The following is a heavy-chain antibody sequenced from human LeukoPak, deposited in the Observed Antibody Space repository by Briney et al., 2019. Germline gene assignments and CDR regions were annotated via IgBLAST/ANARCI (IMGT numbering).Heavy chain of an antibody. Sequence: ASVKVSCKASGYTFTSYGISWVRQAPGQGLEWMGWTSAYNGNTNYAQKLQGRVTMTTDTSTSTAYMELRSLRSDDTAVYYCARVPAPWYDFWSGYPGVDYWGQGTLVTVSS. V-gene: IGHV1-18*01. CDR2: TSAYNGNT. D-gene: IGHD3-3*01. CDR1: GYTFTSYG. CDR3: ARVPAPWYDFWSGYPGVDY. J-gene: IGHJ4*02.